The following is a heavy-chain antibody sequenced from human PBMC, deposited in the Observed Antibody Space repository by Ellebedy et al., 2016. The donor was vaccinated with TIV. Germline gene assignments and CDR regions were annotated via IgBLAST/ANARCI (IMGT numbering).Heavy chain of an antibody. J-gene: IGHJ5*01. V-gene: IGHV4-34*01. Sequence: MPSETLSPTCAVYGGSFSGYFWSWTRKLPGKGLEWSGEINHNGDTNTSPSLKRPVIVSLDTSKNNFSLSLTSVTAADTAVYFCARGNSGSHPYTFFDSWGQGTLVTVSS. CDR2: INHNGDT. CDR3: ARGNSGSHPYTFFDS. CDR1: GGSFSGYF. D-gene: IGHD1-26*01.